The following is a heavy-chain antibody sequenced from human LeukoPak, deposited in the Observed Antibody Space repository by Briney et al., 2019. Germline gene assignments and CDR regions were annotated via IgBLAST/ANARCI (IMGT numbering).Heavy chain of an antibody. D-gene: IGHD2-15*01. V-gene: IGHV3-30*18. CDR3: AKDADSPYDY. CDR2: ISYDGSNK. Sequence: PGGSLRLSCAASGFTFSSYGTHWVRQAPGKGLEWVAVISYDGSNKYYADSVKGRFTISRDNSKNTLYLQMNSLRAEDTAVYYCAKDADSPYDYWGQGTLVTVSS. J-gene: IGHJ4*02. CDR1: GFTFSSYG.